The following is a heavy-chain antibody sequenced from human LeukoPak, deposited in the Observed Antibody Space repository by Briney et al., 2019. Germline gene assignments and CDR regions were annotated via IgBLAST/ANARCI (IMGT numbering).Heavy chain of an antibody. J-gene: IGHJ3*02. Sequence: PSGILSLTCAVSGGSISSSNWWSWVRQPPGKGLEWIGEIYHSGSTNYNPSLKSRVTISVDKSKNQFSLKLSSVTAADTAVYYCASYYDSSGYYRAYAFDIWGQGTMVTVSS. CDR2: IYHSGST. CDR1: GGSISSSNW. V-gene: IGHV4-4*02. CDR3: ASYYDSSGYYRAYAFDI. D-gene: IGHD3-22*01.